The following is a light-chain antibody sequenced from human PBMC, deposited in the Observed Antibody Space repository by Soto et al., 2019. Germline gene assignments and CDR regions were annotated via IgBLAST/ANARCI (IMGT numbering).Light chain of an antibody. Sequence: EIVMTQSPATQSVSPGERATLSCRASQSVSSNLAWYQQKPGQAPRLLIYGASTRATGIPARFRGSGSGTEFTLTISSLQSDHFAVYYCQQYNNWRAFGLGPKVEI. J-gene: IGKJ1*01. CDR1: QSVSSN. CDR2: GAS. CDR3: QQYNNWRA. V-gene: IGKV3-15*01.